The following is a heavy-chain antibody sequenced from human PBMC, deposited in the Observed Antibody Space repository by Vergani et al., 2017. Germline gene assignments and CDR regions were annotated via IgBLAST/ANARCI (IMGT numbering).Heavy chain of an antibody. J-gene: IGHJ4*02. Sequence: QVHLQQRGAGVLKPSETLSLTCGVTGGSLSGYFWSWIRQSPGRGLEWIGEITAIGSAKYSPSATSRVTISVDTSRGEFTLTVTSVTAADTGLYFCAGRRPRLKLGSKSNAGTFDSWGQGALVTVSS. CDR2: ITAIGSA. D-gene: IGHD3-10*01. V-gene: IGHV4-34*02. CDR3: AGRRPRLKLGSKSNAGTFDS. CDR1: GGSLSGYF.